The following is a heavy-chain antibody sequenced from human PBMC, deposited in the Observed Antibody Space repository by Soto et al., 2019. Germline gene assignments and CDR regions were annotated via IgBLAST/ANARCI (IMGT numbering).Heavy chain of an antibody. CDR3: ARDHYDSSGYYFWGYYYGMDV. CDR2: IWYDGSNK. CDR1: GFTFSSYG. J-gene: IGHJ6*02. Sequence: QVQLVESGGGVVQPGRSLRLSCAASGFTFSSYGMHWVRQAPGKGLEWVAVIWYDGSNKYYADSVKGRFTISRDNSKNTLYLHMNSLRAEDTAVYYCARDHYDSSGYYFWGYYYGMDVWGQGTTVTVSS. D-gene: IGHD3-22*01. V-gene: IGHV3-33*01.